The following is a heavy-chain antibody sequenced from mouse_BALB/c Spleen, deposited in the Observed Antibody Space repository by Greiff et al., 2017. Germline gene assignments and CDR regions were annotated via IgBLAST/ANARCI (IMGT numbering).Heavy chain of an antibody. CDR2: IYPSDSYT. CDR3: TRGQLGHYYAMDY. V-gene: IGHV1-69*02. D-gene: IGHD3-2*01. J-gene: IGHJ4*01. Sequence: QVQLQQSGAELVRPGASVKLSCKASGYTFTSYWINWVKQRPGQGLEWIGNIYPSDSYTNYNQKFKDKATLTVDKSSSTAYMQLSSPTSEDSAVYYCTRGQLGHYYAMDYWGQGTSVTVSS. CDR1: GYTFTSYW.